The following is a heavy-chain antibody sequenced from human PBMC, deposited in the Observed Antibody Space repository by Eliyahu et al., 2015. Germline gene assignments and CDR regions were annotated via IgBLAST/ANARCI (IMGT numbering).Heavy chain of an antibody. D-gene: IGHD3-10*01. J-gene: IGHJ4*02. CDR2: ISSNSYYI. CDR1: GFTFSSYS. Sequence: EVQLVESXGGLVKPGGSLXLXXSASGFTFSSYSMHWVRQAPGKGLEWVSSISSNSYYIYNADSLKGRFTISRDNAKNSLYLQMHSLTGEDTAVYHCARGPNGAFDFWAQGTLVTVSS. CDR3: ARGPNGAFDF. V-gene: IGHV3-21*02.